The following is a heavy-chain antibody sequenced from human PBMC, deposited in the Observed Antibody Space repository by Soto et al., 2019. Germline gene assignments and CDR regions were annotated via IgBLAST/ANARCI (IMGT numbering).Heavy chain of an antibody. CDR2: IYYSGST. Sequence: SATLSLTCAVSGGSISSYYWSWIRQPPGKGLEWIGYIYYSGSTNYNPSLKSRVTISVDTSKNQFSLKLSSVTAADTAVYYCARGESYYDSSGYYYFDYWGQGTLVTVSS. CDR1: GGSISSYY. V-gene: IGHV4-59*01. J-gene: IGHJ4*02. CDR3: ARGESYYDSSGYYYFDY. D-gene: IGHD3-22*01.